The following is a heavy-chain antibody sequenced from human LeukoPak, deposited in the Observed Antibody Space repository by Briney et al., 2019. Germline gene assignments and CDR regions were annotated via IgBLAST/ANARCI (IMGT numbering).Heavy chain of an antibody. Sequence: ASVKVSCKASGYTFTGYYMHWVRQAPGQGLEWMGWINPNSGGTNYAQKFQGRVTMTRDTSISTAYMELSRLRSDDTAVYYCARSIAARREFDYWGQGTLVTDSS. CDR3: ARSIAARREFDY. D-gene: IGHD6-6*01. J-gene: IGHJ4*02. CDR1: GYTFTGYY. V-gene: IGHV1-2*02. CDR2: INPNSGGT.